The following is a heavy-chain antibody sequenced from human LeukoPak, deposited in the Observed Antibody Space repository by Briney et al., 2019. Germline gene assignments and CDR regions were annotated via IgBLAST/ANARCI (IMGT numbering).Heavy chain of an antibody. CDR3: ARGGITMVRGVTYWFDP. CDR2: INHSGST. J-gene: IGHJ5*02. D-gene: IGHD3-10*01. CDR1: GGSFSGYY. Sequence: PSETLSLTCAVYGGSFSGYYWSWIRQPPGKGLEWIGEINHSGSTNYNPSLKSRVTISVDTSKNQFSLKLSSVTAADTAVYYCARGGITMVRGVTYWFDPWGQGTLVTVSS. V-gene: IGHV4-34*01.